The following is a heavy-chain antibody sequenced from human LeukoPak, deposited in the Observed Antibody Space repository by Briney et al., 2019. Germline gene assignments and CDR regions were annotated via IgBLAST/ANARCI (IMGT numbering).Heavy chain of an antibody. V-gene: IGHV4-34*01. Sequence: SETLSLTCAVYGVSFSGYYWSWIRQPPGKGLEWIGEINHSGSTNYNPSLKSRVTISVDTSKNQFSLKLSSVTAADTAVYYCARLYGSGSYFTYYFDYWGQGTLVTVSS. CDR2: INHSGST. D-gene: IGHD3-10*01. CDR1: GVSFSGYY. J-gene: IGHJ4*02. CDR3: ARLYGSGSYFTYYFDY.